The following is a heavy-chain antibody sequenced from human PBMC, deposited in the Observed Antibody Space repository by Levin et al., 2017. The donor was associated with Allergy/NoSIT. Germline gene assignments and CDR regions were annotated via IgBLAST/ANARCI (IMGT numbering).Heavy chain of an antibody. Sequence: NTSETLSLTCTVSGGSISSSSYYWGWIRQPPGKGLEWIGSIYYSGSTYYNPSLKSRVTISVDTSKNQFSLKLSSVTAADTAVYYCARLGITMVRGVLDYWGQGTLVTVSS. CDR1: GGSISSSSYY. J-gene: IGHJ4*02. V-gene: IGHV4-39*01. D-gene: IGHD3-10*01. CDR2: IYYSGST. CDR3: ARLGITMVRGVLDY.